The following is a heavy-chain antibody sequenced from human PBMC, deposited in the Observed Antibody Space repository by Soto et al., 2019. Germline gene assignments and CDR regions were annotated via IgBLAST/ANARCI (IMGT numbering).Heavy chain of an antibody. J-gene: IGHJ3*02. CDR3: ARVEGGTMIVELHDAFDI. V-gene: IGHV3-74*01. D-gene: IGHD3-22*01. CDR1: GFTFSSYW. CDR2: INSDGSST. Sequence: GGSLRLSCAASGFTFSSYWMHWVRQAPGKGLVWVSRINSDGSSTSYADSVKGRFTISSDNAKNTLYLQMNSLRTADTAVYYCARVEGGTMIVELHDAFDIWGQGTMVTVSS.